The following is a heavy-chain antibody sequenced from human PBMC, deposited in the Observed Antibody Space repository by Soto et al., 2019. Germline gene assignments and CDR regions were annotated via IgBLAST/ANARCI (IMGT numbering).Heavy chain of an antibody. D-gene: IGHD3-10*01. V-gene: IGHV4-61*01. CDR1: GGSVSSGSYY. J-gene: IGHJ5*02. Sequence: QVQLQESGPGLVKPSETLSLTCTVSGGSVSSGSYYWSWIRQPPGKGLEWIGYIYYSGSTYYNPSLKSRVTISVDTSKNQFSLKLSSVTAADTAVYYCARGFGTMVRGMFDPWGQGTLVTVSS. CDR3: ARGFGTMVRGMFDP. CDR2: IYYSGST.